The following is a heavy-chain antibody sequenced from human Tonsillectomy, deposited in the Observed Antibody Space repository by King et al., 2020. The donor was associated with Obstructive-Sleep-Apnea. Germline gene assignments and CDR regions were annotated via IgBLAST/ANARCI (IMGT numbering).Heavy chain of an antibody. Sequence: QLVQSGAEVKKPGASVKVSCKASGYTFTSYAIHWVRQAPGQRLEWMGWINAGNGNTKYSEKFQGRVTITRDTSASTAYMELSSPRSEDTAVYYCATVTTVALDAFDIWGQGTMVTVS. CDR3: ATVTTVALDAFDI. J-gene: IGHJ3*02. CDR2: INAGNGNT. CDR1: GYTFTSYA. V-gene: IGHV1-3*01. D-gene: IGHD4-23*01.